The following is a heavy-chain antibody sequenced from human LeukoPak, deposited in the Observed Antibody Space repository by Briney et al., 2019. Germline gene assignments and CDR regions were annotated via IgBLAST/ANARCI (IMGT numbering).Heavy chain of an antibody. Sequence: ASVKVSCKASGYTFTDNYINWVRQAPGQGLEWMGGIIPIFGTANYAQKFQGRVTITADESTSTAYMELSSLRSEDTAVYYCATTAATAGMNWFDPWGQGTLVTVSS. D-gene: IGHD6-13*01. CDR2: IIPIFGTA. CDR3: ATTAATAGMNWFDP. J-gene: IGHJ5*02. V-gene: IGHV1-69*13. CDR1: GYTFTDNY.